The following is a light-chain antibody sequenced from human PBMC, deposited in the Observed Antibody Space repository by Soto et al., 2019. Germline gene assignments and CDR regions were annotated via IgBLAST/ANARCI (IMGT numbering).Light chain of an antibody. CDR3: QQHISWPLT. Sequence: IVLTQSPATLSSSPGERATLSCRASQSVTNSLAWYQQKPGQAPRLLVYDASNRATGIPTRFSGSGSGTDFTLTISNLEPEDFAVYYCQQHISWPLTFGGGTRWIS. V-gene: IGKV3-11*01. J-gene: IGKJ4*01. CDR1: QSVTNS. CDR2: DAS.